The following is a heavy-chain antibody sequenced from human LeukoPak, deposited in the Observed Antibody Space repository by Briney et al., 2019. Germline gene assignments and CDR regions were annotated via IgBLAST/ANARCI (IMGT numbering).Heavy chain of an antibody. CDR1: GVTVKSYY. CDR3: ARDYSSSLGLDY. J-gene: IGHJ4*02. V-gene: IGHV3-66*01. CDR2: FFSDGST. Sequence: PGGSLRLSCVVSGVTVKSYYMNWVRQAPGKGLEWVSVFFSDGSTYYADSVKGRFTISRGDSKNTLYLQMNSLRAEDTAVYYCARDYSSSLGLDYWGQGTLVTVSS. D-gene: IGHD6-13*01.